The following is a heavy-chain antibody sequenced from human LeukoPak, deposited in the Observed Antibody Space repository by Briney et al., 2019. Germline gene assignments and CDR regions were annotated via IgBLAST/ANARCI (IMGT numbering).Heavy chain of an antibody. CDR2: IKQDASEK. CDR3: ARAEWSRKEFDY. Sequence: PGGSLRLSCAASGFIFSSYWMSWVRQAPGKGLEWVANIKQDASEKYYVDSVKGRFTISRDNAKNSLYLQMNSLRAEDTAVHYCARAEWSRKEFDYWGQGTLVTVSS. J-gene: IGHJ4*02. CDR1: GFIFSSYW. D-gene: IGHD1-14*01. V-gene: IGHV3-7*01.